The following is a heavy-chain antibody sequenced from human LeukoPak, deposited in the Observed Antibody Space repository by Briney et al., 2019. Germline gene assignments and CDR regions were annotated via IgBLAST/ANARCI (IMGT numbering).Heavy chain of an antibody. D-gene: IGHD3-16*02. CDR1: GYSFSTFD. CDR3: ARADRLSGPLDY. V-gene: IGHV1-8*01. Sequence: ASLKVSCKTSGYSFSTFDINWVRQATGQGLEWMGWMNPNSGNTNYAQKFQGRVTITADKSTSTAYMELSSLRSEDTAVYYCARADRLSGPLDYWGQGTLVTVSS. CDR2: MNPNSGNT. J-gene: IGHJ4*02.